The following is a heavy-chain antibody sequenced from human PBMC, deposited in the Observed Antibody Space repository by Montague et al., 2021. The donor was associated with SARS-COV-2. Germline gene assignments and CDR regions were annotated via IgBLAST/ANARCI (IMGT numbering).Heavy chain of an antibody. CDR3: ARVARDCTNGVCQTYYYYGLDV. CDR1: GGSTNYYY. CDR2: MYYSGSA. V-gene: IGHV4-59*01. J-gene: IGHJ6*02. D-gene: IGHD2-8*01. Sequence: SETLSLTCIVSGGSTNYYYWSWIRQSPGKGLEWIGCMYYSGSANXNPSLKSRVTMSIDRSKNQFSLRLRSVTAADTAVYYCARVARDCTNGVCQTYYYYGLDVWGQGTTVTVSS.